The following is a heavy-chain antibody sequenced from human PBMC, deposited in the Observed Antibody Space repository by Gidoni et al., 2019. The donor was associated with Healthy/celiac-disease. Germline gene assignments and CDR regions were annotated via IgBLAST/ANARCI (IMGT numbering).Heavy chain of an antibody. CDR1: GFTFSSYS. V-gene: IGHV3-48*01. CDR2: ISSSSSTI. CDR3: ASTYYDILTGYYNSARDAFDI. J-gene: IGHJ3*02. D-gene: IGHD3-9*01. Sequence: EVQLVESGGGLVQPGGPLRLSCADSGFTFSSYSMNWVRQAPGKGREWVPYISSSSSTIYYADSVKGRFTISRDNAKNALYLQMNSLRAEDTAVYYCASTYYDILTGYYNSARDAFDIWGQGTMVTVSS.